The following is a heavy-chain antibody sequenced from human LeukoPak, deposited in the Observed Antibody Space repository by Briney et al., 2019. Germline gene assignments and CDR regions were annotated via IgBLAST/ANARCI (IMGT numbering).Heavy chain of an antibody. V-gene: IGHV4-61*02. CDR1: GGSISSGSYY. Sequence: SQTLSLTCTVSGGSISSGSYYWSWIRQPAGKGLEWIGRIYTSGSTNYNPSLKSRVTISVDTSKNQFSLKLSSVTAADTAVYYCARQGILWFGELYDYWGQGTLITVPS. CDR2: IYTSGST. CDR3: ARQGILWFGELYDY. J-gene: IGHJ4*02. D-gene: IGHD3-10*01.